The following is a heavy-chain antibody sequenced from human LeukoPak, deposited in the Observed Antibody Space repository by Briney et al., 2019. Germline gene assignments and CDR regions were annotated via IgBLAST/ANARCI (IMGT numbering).Heavy chain of an antibody. CDR2: MNPNSGNT. V-gene: IGHV1-8*02. D-gene: IGHD3-10*01. Sequence: ASVKVSCKASGYTFTSYGISWVRQATGQGLEWMGWMNPNSGNTGYAQKFQGRVTMTRNTSISTAFMELSSLRSEDTAAYYCARGQGYYGSDPLDYWGQGTLVTVSS. CDR1: GYTFTSYG. CDR3: ARGQGYYGSDPLDY. J-gene: IGHJ4*02.